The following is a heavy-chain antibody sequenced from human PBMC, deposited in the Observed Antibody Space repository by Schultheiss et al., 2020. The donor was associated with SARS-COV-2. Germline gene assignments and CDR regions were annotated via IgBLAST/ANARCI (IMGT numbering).Heavy chain of an antibody. CDR2: ISSSSSYI. D-gene: IGHD1-7*01. Sequence: GGSLRLSCAASGFTFSSYAMSWVRQAPGKGLEWVSAISSSSSYIYYADSVKGRFTISRDNAKNSLYLQMNSLRAEDTAVYYCARGDTGTTPTGDYWGQGTLVTVSS. CDR1: GFTFSSYA. V-gene: IGHV3-21*04. CDR3: ARGDTGTTPTGDY. J-gene: IGHJ4*02.